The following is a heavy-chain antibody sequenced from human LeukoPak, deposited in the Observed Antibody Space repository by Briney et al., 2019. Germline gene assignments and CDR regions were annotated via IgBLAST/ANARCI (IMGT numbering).Heavy chain of an antibody. CDR2: IDHSGST. CDR3: AGNIAARLDY. Sequence: SEILSLTCAVYGGSFSGYYWSWIRQPPGKGLEWIGEIDHSGSTNYNLSLKSRVTISVDTSKNQFSLKLSSVTAADTAVYYCAGNIAARLDYWGQGTLVTVSS. CDR1: GGSFSGYY. V-gene: IGHV4-34*01. D-gene: IGHD6-6*01. J-gene: IGHJ4*02.